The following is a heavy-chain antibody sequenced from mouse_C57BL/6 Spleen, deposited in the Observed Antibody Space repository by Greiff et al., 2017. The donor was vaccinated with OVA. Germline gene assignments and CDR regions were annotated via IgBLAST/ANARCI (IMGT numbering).Heavy chain of an antibody. CDR3: AKKDYSNYYAMDY. CDR2: IWRGGST. D-gene: IGHD2-5*01. Sequence: VQLQQSGPGLVQPSQSLSITCTVSGFSLTSYGVHWVRQSPGKGLEWLGVIWRGGSTDYNAAFMSRLRITKDNSKSQVFFKMNSLQADDTAIYYCAKKDYSNYYAMDYWGQGTSVTVSS. J-gene: IGHJ4*01. V-gene: IGHV2-5*01. CDR1: GFSLTSYG.